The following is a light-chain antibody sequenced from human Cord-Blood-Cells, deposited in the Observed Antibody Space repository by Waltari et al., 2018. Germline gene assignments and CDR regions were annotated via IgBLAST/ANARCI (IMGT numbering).Light chain of an antibody. J-gene: IGKJ4*01. CDR2: DAS. V-gene: IGKV1-33*01. CDR3: QQYDNLPLT. Sequence: DIQMTQSSSSLSASVGDRATITCQASQDISNYLNWYQQKPGKAPKLLIYDASNFETGVPSRFSGSGSGTDFTFTISSLQPEDIATYYCQQYDNLPLTFGGGTKVEIK. CDR1: QDISNY.